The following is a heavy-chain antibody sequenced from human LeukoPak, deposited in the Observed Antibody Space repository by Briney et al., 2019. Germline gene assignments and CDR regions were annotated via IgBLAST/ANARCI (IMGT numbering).Heavy chain of an antibody. CDR2: ISSSGSTI. CDR3: ARDKRSRWFGESTYYFDY. D-gene: IGHD3-10*01. Sequence: PGGSLRLSCAASGFTFSSYEMNRVRQAPGKGLEWVSYISSSGSTIYYADSVKGRFTISRDNAKNSLYLQMNSLRAEDTAVYYCARDKRSRWFGESTYYFDYWGQGTLVTVSS. V-gene: IGHV3-48*03. J-gene: IGHJ4*02. CDR1: GFTFSSYE.